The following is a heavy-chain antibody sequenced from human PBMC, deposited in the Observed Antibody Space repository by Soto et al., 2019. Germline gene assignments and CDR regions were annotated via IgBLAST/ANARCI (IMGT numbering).Heavy chain of an antibody. D-gene: IGHD3-9*01. Sequence: PGGSLRLSCSASGFTFRTFTMNWVRPAPGKGLEWVSGIIGGDGDKFYSDSVKGRFTISRDNSKDMLFLQMSSLRVDDTAVYYCAKDRDPDGIWTFDSWGQGTLVTVSS. J-gene: IGHJ5*01. CDR3: AKDRDPDGIWTFDS. CDR1: GFTFRTFT. V-gene: IGHV3-23*01. CDR2: IIGGDGDK.